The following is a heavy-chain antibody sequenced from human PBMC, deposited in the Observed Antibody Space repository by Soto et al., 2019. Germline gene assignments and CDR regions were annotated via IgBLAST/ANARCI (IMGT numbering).Heavy chain of an antibody. D-gene: IGHD2-2*01. CDR2: IYYGGST. V-gene: IGHV4-31*03. CDR3: ARSLGYCSSTSCYGGYPDFYFDY. CDR1: GGSISSGGYY. Sequence: PSETLSLTCTVSGGSISSGGYYWSWIRQHPGKGLEWIGYIYYGGSTYYNPSLMSRVTISVDTSKNQFTLKLSSVTVADTAVYYCARSLGYCSSTSCYGGYPDFYFDYWGQGTLVTVSS. J-gene: IGHJ4*02.